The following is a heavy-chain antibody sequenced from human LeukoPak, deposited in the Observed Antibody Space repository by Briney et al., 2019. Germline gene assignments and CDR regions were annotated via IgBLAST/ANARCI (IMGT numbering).Heavy chain of an antibody. Sequence: QAGGSLRLSCAASGFTFSSYAMSWVRQAPGKGLEWVSAISGSGGSTYYADSVKGRFTISRDNSKNTLYLQMNSLRAEDTAVYYCAKNYYDSSGYPSFYDAFDIWGQGTMVTVSS. J-gene: IGHJ3*02. CDR2: ISGSGGST. V-gene: IGHV3-23*01. D-gene: IGHD3-22*01. CDR3: AKNYYDSSGYPSFYDAFDI. CDR1: GFTFSSYA.